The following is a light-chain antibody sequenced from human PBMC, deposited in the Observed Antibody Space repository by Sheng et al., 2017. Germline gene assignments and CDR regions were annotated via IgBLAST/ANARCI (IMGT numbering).Light chain of an antibody. CDR2: RNN. Sequence: QLVLTQPPSASGTPGQRVNISCSGSSSNIGSNYVYWFKQLPGMTPKLLIYRNNQRPSGVPDRFSGSRSGTSASLAISGLRSEDEADYYCAAWDDSLSGLYWVFGGGTKLTVL. CDR1: SSNIGSNY. V-gene: IGLV1-47*01. J-gene: IGLJ3*02. CDR3: AAWDDSLSGLYWV.